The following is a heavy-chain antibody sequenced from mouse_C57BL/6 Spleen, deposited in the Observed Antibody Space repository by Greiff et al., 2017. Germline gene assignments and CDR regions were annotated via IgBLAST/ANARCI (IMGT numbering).Heavy chain of an antibody. CDR3: TRGGAMDY. V-gene: IGHV5-9-1*02. J-gene: IGHJ4*01. CDR2: ICSGGDYF. Sequence: EVMLVESGAGLVKPGGFLKLSCAASGFTFSSYAMSWVRQTPEKRLEWLAYICSGGDYFYDADIVKGRFTISSENDRNTLYLQMSSLKTEDTAMYYWTRGGAMDYWGQGTSVTVSS. CDR1: GFTFSSYA.